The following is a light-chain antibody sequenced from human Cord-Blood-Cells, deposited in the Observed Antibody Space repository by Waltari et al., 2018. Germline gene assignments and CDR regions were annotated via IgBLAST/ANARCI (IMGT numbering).Light chain of an antibody. CDR2: DVS. CDR3: CSYAGSYTYV. CDR1: RSDVGGYNY. Sequence: QSALTQPRSVSGSPGQSVTISCTGTRSDVGGYNYVSLYQQHPGKAPKLMIYDVSKRPSGVPDRFSGSKSGNTASLTISGLQAEDEADYYCCSYAGSYTYVFGTGTKVTVL. V-gene: IGLV2-11*02. J-gene: IGLJ1*01.